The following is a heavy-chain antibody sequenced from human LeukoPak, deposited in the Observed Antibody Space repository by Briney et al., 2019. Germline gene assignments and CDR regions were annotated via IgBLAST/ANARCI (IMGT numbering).Heavy chain of an antibody. D-gene: IGHD6-13*01. V-gene: IGHV4-39*01. CDR1: SGAISSSGYY. Sequence: SETLSLTCTVSSGAISSSGYYWGWIRQPPGRGLEWIGSIYHSGNTYYNPSLKGRVTISVDTSKNQFSLKLSSVTAADTAVYYCATQRRSSWYNFDYWGQGTLVTVSS. CDR2: IYHSGNT. CDR3: ATQRRSSWYNFDY. J-gene: IGHJ4*02.